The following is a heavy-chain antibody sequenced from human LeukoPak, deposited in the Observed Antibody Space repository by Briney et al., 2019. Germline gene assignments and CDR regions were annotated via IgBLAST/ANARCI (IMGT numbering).Heavy chain of an antibody. D-gene: IGHD3-22*01. J-gene: IGHJ4*02. CDR2: IYYSGST. V-gene: IGHV4-39*01. Sequence: SETLSLTCTVSGGSISSSSYYWGWIRQPPGKGLEWIGSIYYSGSTYYNPSLKSRVTISVDTSKNQFSLNLSSVTAADTAVYYCARLYYDSSGYYQICYFDYWGQGTLVTVPS. CDR1: GGSISSSSYY. CDR3: ARLYYDSSGYYQICYFDY.